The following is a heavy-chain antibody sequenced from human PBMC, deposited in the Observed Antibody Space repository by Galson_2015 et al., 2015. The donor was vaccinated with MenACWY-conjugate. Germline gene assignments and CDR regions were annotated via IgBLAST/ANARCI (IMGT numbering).Heavy chain of an antibody. D-gene: IGHD3-22*01. J-gene: IGHJ4*02. CDR1: GGSISSSSYY. CDR3: ARETPYYDSSGYYFGDYFDY. Sequence: ETLSLTCTVSGGSISSSSYYWGWIRQPPGKGLEWIGSIYYSGSTYYNPSLKSRVTISVGTSKNQFSLKLSSVTAADTAVYYCARETPYYDSSGYYFGDYFDYWGQGTLVTVSS. V-gene: IGHV4-39*02. CDR2: IYYSGST.